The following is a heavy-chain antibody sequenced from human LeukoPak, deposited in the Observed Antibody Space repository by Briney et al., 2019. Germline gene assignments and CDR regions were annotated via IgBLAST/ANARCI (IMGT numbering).Heavy chain of an antibody. V-gene: IGHV3-73*01. CDR2: IRTKVNSYAT. CDR1: GXTSSNYW. CDR3: TRHGELEGTPH. Sequence: PGGSLRLSCGASGXTSSNYWMSWVRQAPGKGLEWVGRIRTKVNSYATAYAASVKGRFTISRDDSKNTAYLQMNSLKTDDTAVYYCTRHGELEGTPHRGQGTLVTVSS. J-gene: IGHJ4*02. D-gene: IGHD1-7*01.